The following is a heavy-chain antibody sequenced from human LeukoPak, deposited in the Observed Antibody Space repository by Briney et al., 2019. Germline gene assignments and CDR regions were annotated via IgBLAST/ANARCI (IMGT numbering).Heavy chain of an antibody. CDR3: ARDPNGDYIGAFDN. J-gene: IGHJ3*02. D-gene: IGHD4-17*01. Sequence: GGSLRLSCAASVFIFREYAMTWVREAPGKGLEWVSSITASDYTTYADSVKGRFTISRDSSKNTLYLQMDSLRGDDTALYHCARDPNGDYIGAFDNWGQGTMVTVSS. V-gene: IGHV3-23*01. CDR1: VFIFREYA. CDR2: ITASDYTT.